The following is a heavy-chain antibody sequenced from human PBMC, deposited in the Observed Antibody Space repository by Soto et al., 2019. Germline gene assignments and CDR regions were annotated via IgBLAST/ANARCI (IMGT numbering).Heavy chain of an antibody. J-gene: IGHJ6*02. Sequence: PGGSLRLSCAASGFTFSSYVMHWVRQSPGKGLEWVAVISYDGSNKYYADSVKGRFTISRDNSKNTLYLQMNSLRAEDTAVYYCAKIDTDLVVAAVYYYYGMDVWGQGTTVTVSS. V-gene: IGHV3-30*18. CDR1: GFTFSSYV. D-gene: IGHD2-15*01. CDR2: ISYDGSNK. CDR3: AKIDTDLVVAAVYYYYGMDV.